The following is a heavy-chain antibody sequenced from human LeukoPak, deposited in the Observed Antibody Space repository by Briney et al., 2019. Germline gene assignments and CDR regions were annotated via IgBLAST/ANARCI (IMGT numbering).Heavy chain of an antibody. CDR3: ATLTISRNFDY. CDR1: GFTFSSYS. V-gene: IGHV3-21*01. CDR2: ISSSSSYI. J-gene: IGHJ4*02. Sequence: PGGSLRLSCAASGFTFSSYSMNWVRQAPGKGLEWVSSISSSSSYIYYADSVKGRFTISRDNAKNSLYLQMNSLRAEDTAVYYCATLTISRNFDYWGQGTLVTVSS. D-gene: IGHD3-9*01.